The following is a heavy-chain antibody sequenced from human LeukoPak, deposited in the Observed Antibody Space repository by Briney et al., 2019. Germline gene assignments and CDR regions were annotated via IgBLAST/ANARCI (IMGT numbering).Heavy chain of an antibody. CDR3: ARKVDLRRYGMDV. Sequence: PGGSLRLSCAASGFTFRNYDIHWIRQAPGKGLEWVSSIDTDGTYIHYADSVKGRFTISRDNSKNSLYLQMNSLRAEDTAVYYCARKVDLRRYGMDVWGQGTTVTVSS. CDR2: IDTDGTYI. J-gene: IGHJ6*02. D-gene: IGHD3-9*01. CDR1: GFTFRNYD. V-gene: IGHV3-21*01.